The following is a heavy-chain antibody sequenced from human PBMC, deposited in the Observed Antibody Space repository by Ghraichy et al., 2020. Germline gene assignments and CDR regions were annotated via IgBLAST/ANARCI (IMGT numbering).Heavy chain of an antibody. J-gene: IGHJ4*02. Sequence: LSLTCAASGFTFSSYAMSWVRQAPGKGLEWVSAISGSAISTYYADSVKGRVTISRDNSKNTLFLPMKSLRAEATAVSSCAKEAFAPRARGFYFDYWGQGTLVTVSS. CDR3: AKEAFAPRARGFYFDY. CDR2: ISGSAIST. CDR1: GFTFSSYA. D-gene: IGHD2-21*01. V-gene: IGHV3-23*01.